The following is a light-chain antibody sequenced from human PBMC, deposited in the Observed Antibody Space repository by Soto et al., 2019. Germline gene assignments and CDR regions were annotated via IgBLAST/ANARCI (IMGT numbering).Light chain of an antibody. Sequence: DIVMTQSPDSLAVSLGERATINCKSSQSGLYSSNNKNYLAWYQQKPGQPPKLLIYWASTRESGVPDRFSGSGSGTDFTLTISSLQAEDVAFYYCQQYYSTPVTFGPGTKVDL. V-gene: IGKV4-1*01. CDR1: QSGLYSSNNKNY. CDR2: WAS. CDR3: QQYYSTPVT. J-gene: IGKJ3*01.